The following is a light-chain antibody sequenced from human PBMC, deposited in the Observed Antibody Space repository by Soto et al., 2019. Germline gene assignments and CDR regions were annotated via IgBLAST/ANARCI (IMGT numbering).Light chain of an antibody. CDR1: QTVGSN. CDR2: GAS. J-gene: IGKJ5*01. CDR3: QQYNNWPIT. V-gene: IGKV3D-15*01. Sequence: EIVLPQSQATLSVSPGERATLSCRASQTVGSNLAWYQQKPGQAPRLLIYGASTRASDTPARFSGSGSVTEFALTISSLQSEDFAVYYCQQYNNWPITFGQGTRLEIK.